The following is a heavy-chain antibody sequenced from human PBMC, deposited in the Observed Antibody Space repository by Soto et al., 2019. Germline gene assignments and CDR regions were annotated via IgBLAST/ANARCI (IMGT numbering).Heavy chain of an antibody. J-gene: IGHJ3*02. D-gene: IGHD4-17*01. V-gene: IGHV2-26*01. CDR1: GFSLSNARMG. Sequence: QVTLKKSGPVLVKPTEPLTLTCTVSGFSLSNARMGVSWIRQPPGKALEWLAHLFSNDEKSYSTSLKSRLTISKDTSKSQVVLTMTNMDPVDTATYYCARTGDYGGNADDAFDIWGQGTMVTVSS. CDR3: ARTGDYGGNADDAFDI. CDR2: LFSNDEK.